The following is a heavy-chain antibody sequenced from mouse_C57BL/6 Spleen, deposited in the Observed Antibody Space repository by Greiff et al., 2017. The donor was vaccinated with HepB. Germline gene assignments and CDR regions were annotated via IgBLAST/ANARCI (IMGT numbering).Heavy chain of an antibody. CDR1: GYAFTNYL. J-gene: IGHJ2*01. D-gene: IGHD1-1*01. Sequence: VKLQQSGAELVRPGTSVKVSCKASGYAFTNYLIEWVKQRPGQGLEWIGVINPGSGGTNYNEKFKGKATLTADKSSSTAYMQLSSLTSEDSAVYFCARVYGSSYPFDYWGQGTTLTVSS. V-gene: IGHV1-54*01. CDR3: ARVYGSSYPFDY. CDR2: INPGSGGT.